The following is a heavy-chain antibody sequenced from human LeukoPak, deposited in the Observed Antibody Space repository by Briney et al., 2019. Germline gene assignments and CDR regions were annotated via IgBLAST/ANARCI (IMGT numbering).Heavy chain of an antibody. CDR3: ARSYYDILTGFVDV. D-gene: IGHD3-9*01. V-gene: IGHV3-30*04. CDR2: ISYDGSNK. Sequence: GRSLRLSCAASGFTFSSYAMHWVRQAPGKGLEWVAVISYDGSNKYYADSVKGRFTISRDNSKNTPYLQMNSLRAEDTAVYYCARSYYDILTGFVDVWGKGTTVTVSS. J-gene: IGHJ6*04. CDR1: GFTFSSYA.